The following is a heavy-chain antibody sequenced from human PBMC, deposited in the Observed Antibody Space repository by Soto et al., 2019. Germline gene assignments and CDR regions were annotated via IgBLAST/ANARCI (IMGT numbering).Heavy chain of an antibody. CDR2: IKQDGSEK. V-gene: IGHV3-7*01. J-gene: IGHJ4*02. CDR3: ATTGYSSPSDY. Sequence: GGSLRLSCAASGFTFSSYWMSWVRQAPGKGLEWVANIKQDGSEKYYVDSVKGRFTISRDNAKNSLYLQMNSLRAEDTAVYYCATTGYSSPSDYWGQGTLVTVSS. D-gene: IGHD6-13*01. CDR1: GFTFSSYW.